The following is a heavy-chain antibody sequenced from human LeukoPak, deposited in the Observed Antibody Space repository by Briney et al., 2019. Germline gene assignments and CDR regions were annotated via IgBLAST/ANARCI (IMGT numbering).Heavy chain of an antibody. CDR2: INPNSGGT. D-gene: IGHD1-1*01. J-gene: IGHJ4*02. CDR1: GYTFTGYY. V-gene: IGHV1-2*04. CDR3: ARGYPMNWNYFDY. Sequence: ASVKVSCKASGYTFTGYYMHWVRQAPGQGLEWMGWINPNSGGTNYAQKFQGWVTMTRDTSISTAYMELSRLRSDDTAVYYCARGYPMNWNYFDYWGQGMLVTVSS.